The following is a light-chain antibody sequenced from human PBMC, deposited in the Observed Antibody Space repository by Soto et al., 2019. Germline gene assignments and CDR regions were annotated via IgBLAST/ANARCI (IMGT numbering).Light chain of an antibody. Sequence: DIQMTQSPSSLSASVGDRVTITCRASQSISSYLNWYQQKPGTAPKLLIYAASSLQSGVPSRFSGSGSGTDFTLTISSLQPEDFETYYCQQSYSTPYTVGQGTKLEIK. V-gene: IGKV1-39*01. CDR2: AAS. J-gene: IGKJ2*01. CDR3: QQSYSTPYT. CDR1: QSISSY.